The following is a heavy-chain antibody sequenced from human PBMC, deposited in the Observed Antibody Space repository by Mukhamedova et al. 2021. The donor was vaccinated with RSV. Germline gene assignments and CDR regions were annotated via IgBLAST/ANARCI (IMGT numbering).Heavy chain of an antibody. CDR2: ISNGGSA. CDR1: GFTFSNYA. CDR3: AKSRRGGWRPLEY. Sequence: GFTFSNYAMAWVRQAPGKGLEWVSGISNGGSAYYGDSVKGRFTTSRDNSKNTLFLQMNSLTGEDTAVYYCAKSRRGGWRPLEYWGQ. J-gene: IGHJ4*02. D-gene: IGHD6-19*01. V-gene: IGHV3-23*01.